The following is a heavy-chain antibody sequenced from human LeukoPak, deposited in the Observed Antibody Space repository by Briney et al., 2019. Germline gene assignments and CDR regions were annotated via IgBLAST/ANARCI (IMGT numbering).Heavy chain of an antibody. CDR3: QSGTPVVDEYYYGMDV. J-gene: IGHJ6*02. D-gene: IGHD2-15*01. CDR2: ISYDGSNE. Sequence: GRSLRLSCAASGFTFSTYTMHWVRQAPGKGLEWVAVISYDGSNEYCADSVKGRFTISRDNSKNTLYLQMNSLRAEDTAVYYCQSGTPVVDEYYYGMDVWGQGTTVTVSS. CDR1: GFTFSTYT. V-gene: IGHV3-30-3*01.